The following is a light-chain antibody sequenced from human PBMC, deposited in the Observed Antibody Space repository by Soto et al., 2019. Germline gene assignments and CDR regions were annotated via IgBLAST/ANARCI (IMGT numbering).Light chain of an antibody. J-gene: IGLJ2*01. Sequence: QLVLTQSPSVSASLGASVKLTCTLSSGHSSYAIAWHQQQPEKGPRYLMKLNSDGSHSKGDGIPDRFSGSSSGAERYLTISSLQSEDEADYYCQTWGTDIHVFGGGTKLTVL. CDR3: QTWGTDIHV. CDR2: LNSDGSH. CDR1: SGHSSYA. V-gene: IGLV4-69*01.